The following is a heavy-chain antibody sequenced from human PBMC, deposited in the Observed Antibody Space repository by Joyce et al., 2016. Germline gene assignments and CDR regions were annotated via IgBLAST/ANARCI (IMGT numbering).Heavy chain of an antibody. J-gene: IGHJ1*01. CDR2: IESKGDGGTK. Sequence: TVTDAWVNWVRQAPGKGLEWVARIESKGDGGTKTYAAPVKDRFSISRDDSTNTVSLQMRRLKIEDTGVYYCTTLAQSLPWAAWGQGTLVTVSS. CDR1: TVTDAW. D-gene: IGHD3-16*01. V-gene: IGHV3-15*04. CDR3: TTLAQSLPWAA.